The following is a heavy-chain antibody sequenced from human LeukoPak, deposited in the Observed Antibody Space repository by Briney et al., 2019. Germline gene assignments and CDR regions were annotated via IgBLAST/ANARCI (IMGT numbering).Heavy chain of an antibody. V-gene: IGHV4-34*01. D-gene: IGHD6-6*01. Sequence: PSETLSLTCAVYGGSFSGYYWSWIRQPPGKGLEWIGEINHSGSTNYNPSLKSRVTISVDTSKNQFSLKLSSVTAADTAVYYCARERDSSSSGRGNFDYWGQGTLVTVSS. CDR3: ARERDSSSSGRGNFDY. CDR2: INHSGST. J-gene: IGHJ4*02. CDR1: GGSFSGYY.